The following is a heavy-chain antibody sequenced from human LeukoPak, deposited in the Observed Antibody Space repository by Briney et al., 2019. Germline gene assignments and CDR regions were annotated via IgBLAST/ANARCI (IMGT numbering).Heavy chain of an antibody. CDR2: S. CDR3: ARSRVLRYFDWSFDY. Sequence: ASETLSLTCTVSGGSMTAGDYYWGWVRQPPGTGLQWIATSYQGASLKSRVTISLDTSKNQFSLRLTSVTAADTAVYYCARSRVLRYFDWSFDYWGQGTLVTVSS. V-gene: IGHV4-39*07. CDR1: GGSMTAGDYY. J-gene: IGHJ4*02. D-gene: IGHD3-9*01.